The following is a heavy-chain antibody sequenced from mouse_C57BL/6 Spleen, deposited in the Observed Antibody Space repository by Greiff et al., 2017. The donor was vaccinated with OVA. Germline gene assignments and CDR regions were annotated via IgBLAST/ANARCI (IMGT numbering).Heavy chain of an antibody. J-gene: IGHJ3*01. V-gene: IGHV1-80*01. CDR1: GYAFSSYW. D-gene: IGHD3-2*02. Sequence: VQLQQSGAELVKPGASVKISCKASGYAFSSYWMNWVKQRPGKGLEWIVQIYPGDGDTNYNGKFKGKATLTADKSSSTAYMQLSSLTSEDSAVYFCAREGQLRLPWFAYWGQGTLVTVSA. CDR2: IYPGDGDT. CDR3: AREGQLRLPWFAY.